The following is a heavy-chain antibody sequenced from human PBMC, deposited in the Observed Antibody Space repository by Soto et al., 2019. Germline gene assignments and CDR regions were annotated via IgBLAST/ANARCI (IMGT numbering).Heavy chain of an antibody. CDR2: IYYSGST. Sequence: QVQLQESGPGLVKPSETLSLTCTVSGGSISSYYWSWIRQPPGKGLEWIGYIYYSGSTNYNPSLKSRVTISVDTSKNQLSLKLSSVTAAHTAVYYCARDWDGYNNWFDPWGQGTLVTVSS. D-gene: IGHD5-12*01. V-gene: IGHV4-59*01. CDR3: ARDWDGYNNWFDP. J-gene: IGHJ5*02. CDR1: GGSISSYY.